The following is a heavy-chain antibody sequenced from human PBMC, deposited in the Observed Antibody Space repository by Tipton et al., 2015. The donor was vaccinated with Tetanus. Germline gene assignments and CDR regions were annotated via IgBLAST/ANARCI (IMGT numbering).Heavy chain of an antibody. V-gene: IGHV4-39*07. CDR2: IFYSGST. J-gene: IGHJ6*02. CDR3: ARNGSVTPRTLYYRYNGMDV. Sequence: TLSLTCTVSGGSVSSSTYYWVWIRQPPGKGLEWIGTIFYSGSTYYSPSLKSRVTTSIDSSKNQLSLRLTSVTAADTAVYYCARNGSVTPRTLYYRYNGMDVWGQGTTVTVSS. D-gene: IGHD2-21*02. CDR1: GGSVSSSTYY.